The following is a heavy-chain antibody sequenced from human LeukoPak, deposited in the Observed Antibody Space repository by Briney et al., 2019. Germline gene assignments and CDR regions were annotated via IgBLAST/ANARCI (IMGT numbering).Heavy chain of an antibody. V-gene: IGHV3-33*01. Sequence: GRSLRLSCAASGFTFSSYGMHWVRQAPGKGLEWVAVIWYDGSNKYYADSVKGRFTISRDNSKNTLYLQTNSLRAEDTAVYYCARESYGSGDYFDYWGQGTLVTVSS. CDR2: IWYDGSNK. D-gene: IGHD3-10*01. CDR3: ARESYGSGDYFDY. J-gene: IGHJ4*02. CDR1: GFTFSSYG.